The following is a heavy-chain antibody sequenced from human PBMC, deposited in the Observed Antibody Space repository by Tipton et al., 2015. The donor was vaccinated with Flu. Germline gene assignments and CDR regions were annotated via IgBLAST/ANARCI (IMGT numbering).Heavy chain of an antibody. D-gene: IGHD3-16*01. V-gene: IGHV4-4*09. J-gene: IGHJ3*01. CDR3: ARSWGSDAFDV. CDR1: GVSIRSHR. Sequence: GLVKPSEPLSLSCTVSGVSIRSHRWSWIRQPPGKELEWIGYIYDTATTDYNPSFKSRVTISLDRSKNQFSLKLPSVTAADTAMYYCARSWGSDAFDVWGRGTLVTVSS. CDR2: IYDTATT.